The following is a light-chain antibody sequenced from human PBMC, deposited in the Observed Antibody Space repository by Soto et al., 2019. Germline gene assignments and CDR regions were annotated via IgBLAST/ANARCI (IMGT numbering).Light chain of an antibody. Sequence: EIVLTQSPATLSLSPGERATLSCRASQSVSRYLAWYQQKPGQAPRLLIYDTSNRATDIPARFSGSGSGTDLTLTISSLEPEDFAVYYCQQRSSWPTFGGGTKVDIK. CDR1: QSVSRY. CDR3: QQRSSWPT. J-gene: IGKJ4*01. V-gene: IGKV3-11*01. CDR2: DTS.